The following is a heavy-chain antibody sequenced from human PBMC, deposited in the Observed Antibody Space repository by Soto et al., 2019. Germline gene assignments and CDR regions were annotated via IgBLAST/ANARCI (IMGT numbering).Heavy chain of an antibody. Sequence: QVQLVQSGAEVKKPGSSVKVSCKASGGTFSSYAISWVRQAPGQGLEWMGGIIPIFGTANYAQKFQGRVTITADESTSTAYMELSSLRSEDTAVYYCARAHSSWTVRDYYYGMDVWGQGTTVTVSS. D-gene: IGHD6-13*01. CDR3: ARAHSSWTVRDYYYGMDV. CDR2: IIPIFGTA. J-gene: IGHJ6*02. V-gene: IGHV1-69*01. CDR1: GGTFSSYA.